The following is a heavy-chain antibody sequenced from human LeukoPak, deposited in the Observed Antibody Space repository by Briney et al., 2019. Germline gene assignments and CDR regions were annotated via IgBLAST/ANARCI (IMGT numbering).Heavy chain of an antibody. CDR1: GFTFSSYS. D-gene: IGHD5-12*01. CDR2: ISSSSSYI. Sequence: PGGSLRLSCAASGFTFSSYSMNWVRQAPGKGLEWVSSISSSSSYIYYADSVKGRFTISRDNAKNSLYLQMNSLRAEDTAVYYCAADIVATIQVDYWGQGTLVTVSS. CDR3: AADIVATIQVDY. J-gene: IGHJ4*02. V-gene: IGHV3-21*01.